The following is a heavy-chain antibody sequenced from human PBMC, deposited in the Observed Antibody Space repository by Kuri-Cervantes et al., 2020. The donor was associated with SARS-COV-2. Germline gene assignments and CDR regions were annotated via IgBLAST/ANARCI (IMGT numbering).Heavy chain of an antibody. CDR3: AKDKPRIAVAGTVFDY. D-gene: IGHD6-19*01. CDR1: GFTFSSYA. V-gene: IGHV3-23*01. Sequence: GGSLRLSCAASGFTFSSYAMSWVRQAPGKGLEWVSAISGSGGSTYYADSVKGRFTISRDNSKNTLYLQMNSLRAEDTAVYYCAKDKPRIAVAGTVFDYWGQGTLVTVYS. CDR2: ISGSGGST. J-gene: IGHJ4*02.